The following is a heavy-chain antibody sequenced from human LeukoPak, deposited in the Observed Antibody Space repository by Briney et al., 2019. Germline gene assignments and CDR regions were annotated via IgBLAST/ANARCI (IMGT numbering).Heavy chain of an antibody. Sequence: GGSLRLSCAASGFTFSSYSMNWVRQAQGMGRVGCSSISSSSSYIYYADSVKGRFTISRDNAKNSLYLQMNSLRAEDTAVYYCARDQLNWGIGFCDYWGQGTLVTVSS. CDR2: ISSSSSYI. V-gene: IGHV3-21*01. CDR3: ARDQLNWGIGFCDY. J-gene: IGHJ4*02. CDR1: GFTFSSYS. D-gene: IGHD7-27*01.